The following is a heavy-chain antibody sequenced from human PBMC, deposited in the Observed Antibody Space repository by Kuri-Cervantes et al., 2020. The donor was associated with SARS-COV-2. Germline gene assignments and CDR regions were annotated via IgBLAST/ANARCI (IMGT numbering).Heavy chain of an antibody. CDR2: ISGSSSRI. D-gene: IGHD4-17*01. J-gene: IGHJ4*02. CDR3: ARDEDYAFDY. Sequence: GASLKISCATSGFTFSTYSMNWVRQAPGKGLEWVSYISGSSSRIYYADSVKGRFTISRDYAKNSVYLQMKSLRAEDTAVYYCARDEDYAFDYWGQGTLVTVSS. CDR1: GFTFSTYS. V-gene: IGHV3-48*01.